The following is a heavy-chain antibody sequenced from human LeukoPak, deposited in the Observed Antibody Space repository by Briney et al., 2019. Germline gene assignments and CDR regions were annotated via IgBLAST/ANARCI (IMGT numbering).Heavy chain of an antibody. CDR3: ARGISHIY. J-gene: IGHJ4*02. D-gene: IGHD2-21*01. CDR2: ISWNSGSI. V-gene: IGHV3-9*01. CDR1: GFTFDDYA. Sequence: GRSLRLSCAASGFTFDDYAMHWVRQAPGKGLEWVSGISWNSGSIGYADSVKGRFTISRDNAKNSLYLQMNSLRAEDTAVYYCARGISHIYWGQGTLVTVSS.